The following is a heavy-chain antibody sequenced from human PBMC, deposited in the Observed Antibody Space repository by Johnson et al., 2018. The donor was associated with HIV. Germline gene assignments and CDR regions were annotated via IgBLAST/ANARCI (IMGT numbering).Heavy chain of an antibody. CDR2: IKGKTDGRSS. CDR1: GFTFSNAW. J-gene: IGHJ3*02. Sequence: VQLVESGGGLVKPGGSLRLSCAASGFTFSNAWMSWVRQAPGKGLEWVGRIKGKTDGRSSAYAAFVKGTFTISRDDSKNTLYLQMNSLKTEDTAVYYCTTDGYGGYSYGYGAFDIWGQGTMVTVSS. V-gene: IGHV3-15*01. D-gene: IGHD5-18*01. CDR3: TTDGYGGYSYGYGAFDI.